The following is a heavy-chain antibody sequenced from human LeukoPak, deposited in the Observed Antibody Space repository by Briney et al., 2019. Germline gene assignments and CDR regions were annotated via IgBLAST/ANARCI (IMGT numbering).Heavy chain of an antibody. D-gene: IGHD6-19*01. CDR2: ISYSGST. V-gene: IGHV4-59*01. J-gene: IGHJ5*02. Sequence: SETLSLTCTVSGGSISSYYWSWIRQPPGKGLEWIGYISYSGSTNYNPSLNSRVTISVDTSKNQFSLKLTSVTAADTAVYYCGRVFYSSKWNLFDPWGQGTLVTVSS. CDR1: GGSISSYY. CDR3: GRVFYSSKWNLFDP.